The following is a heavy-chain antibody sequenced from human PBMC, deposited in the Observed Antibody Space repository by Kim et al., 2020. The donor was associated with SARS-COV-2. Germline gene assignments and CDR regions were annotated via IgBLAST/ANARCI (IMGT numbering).Heavy chain of an antibody. Sequence: SETLSLTCTVSGGSISTYYWSWIRQPAGKGLEWIGRVSTSGGTNYSPSLKSRVTMSVDTSKKQFSLKLNSMTAADTAVYYCARDIITLGAFEIWGQGTVVTVSS. D-gene: IGHD3-16*01. J-gene: IGHJ3*02. CDR1: GGSISTYY. CDR2: VSTSGGT. CDR3: ARDIITLGAFEI. V-gene: IGHV4-4*07.